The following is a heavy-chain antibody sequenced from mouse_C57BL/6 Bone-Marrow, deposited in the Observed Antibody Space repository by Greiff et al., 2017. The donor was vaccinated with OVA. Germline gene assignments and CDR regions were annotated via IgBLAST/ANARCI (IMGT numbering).Heavy chain of an antibody. D-gene: IGHD2-2*01. Sequence: QVQLKQPGAELVRPGTSVKLSCKASGYTFTSYWMHWVKQRPGQGLEWIGVIDPSDSYTNYNQKFKGKATLTVDTSSSTAYMQLSSLTSEDSAVYYCARGLRRGGHYAMDYWGQGTSVTVSS. CDR1: GYTFTSYW. CDR2: IDPSDSYT. J-gene: IGHJ4*01. V-gene: IGHV1-59*01. CDR3: ARGLRRGGHYAMDY.